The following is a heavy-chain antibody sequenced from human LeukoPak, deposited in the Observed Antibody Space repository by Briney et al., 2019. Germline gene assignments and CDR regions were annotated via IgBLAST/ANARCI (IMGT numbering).Heavy chain of an antibody. Sequence: GGSLRLSCAASGFTFSSYAMRWVRQAPGKGLEYVSAISSNGGSTYYANSVKGRFTISRDNSKNTLYLQMGSLRAEDMAVYYCAREGIQLWTNAFDIWGQGTMVTVSS. CDR3: AREGIQLWTNAFDI. D-gene: IGHD5-18*01. V-gene: IGHV3-64*01. CDR2: ISSNGGST. J-gene: IGHJ3*02. CDR1: GFTFSSYA.